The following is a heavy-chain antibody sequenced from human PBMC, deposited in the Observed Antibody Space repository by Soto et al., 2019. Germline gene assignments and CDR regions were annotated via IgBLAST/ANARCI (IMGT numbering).Heavy chain of an antibody. Sequence: SETLSLTCTVSGGSIGSYYWSWIRQPPGKGLEWIGYIYYSGSANYNPSLKSRVTISVDTSKNQFTLKLSSVTAADTAVYYCARDGRAAAGTDYYYGMDVWGQGTTVTVSS. CDR3: ARDGRAAAGTDYYYGMDV. CDR1: GGSIGSYY. D-gene: IGHD6-13*01. V-gene: IGHV4-59*01. CDR2: IYYSGSA. J-gene: IGHJ6*02.